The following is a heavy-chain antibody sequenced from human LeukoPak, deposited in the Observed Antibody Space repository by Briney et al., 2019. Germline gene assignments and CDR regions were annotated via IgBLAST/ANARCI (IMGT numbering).Heavy chain of an antibody. J-gene: IGHJ4*02. CDR2: ISAYNGNT. CDR1: GYTFTSYG. D-gene: IGHD6-13*01. Sequence: ASVKVSCKASGYTFTSYGISWVRQAPGQGLEWMGWISAYNGNTNYAQKLQGRVTMTTDTSTSTAYMELRSLRSDDTAVYYCARGAADSSSWYGVKPYYFDYWGQGTLVTVSS. CDR3: ARGAADSSSWYGVKPYYFDY. V-gene: IGHV1-18*01.